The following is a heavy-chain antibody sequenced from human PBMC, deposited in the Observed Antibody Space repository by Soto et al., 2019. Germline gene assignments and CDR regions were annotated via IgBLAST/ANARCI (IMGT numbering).Heavy chain of an antibody. V-gene: IGHV3-23*01. CDR2: ISGSGTST. D-gene: IGHD4-17*01. CDR1: GFTFSSYA. CDR3: AKENTPDFGDYVDS. J-gene: IGHJ4*02. Sequence: GGSLRLSCAASGFTFSSYAMSWVRQAPGEGLEWVSSISGSGTSTYYADSVKGRFTISRDNSKNTMYLQMNSLRAEDTALYFCAKENTPDFGDYVDSWDQGTLVTVSS.